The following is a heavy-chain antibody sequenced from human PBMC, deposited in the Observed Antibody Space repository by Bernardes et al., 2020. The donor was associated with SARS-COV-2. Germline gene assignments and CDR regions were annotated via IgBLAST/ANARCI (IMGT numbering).Heavy chain of an antibody. CDR1: GASIRNNNYY. J-gene: IGHJ4*02. CDR3: AKFKVLRHLDWSLSWLEYYSVS. Sequence: SASLTLTCAVSGASIRNNNYYWGWIRQPNGKELEWIGSIYASGNSYYNPSLQSRVRGSVDTSNTQFSLRLTSVTAADTAVYFCAKFKVLRHLDWSLSWLEYYSVSWGQGTLVTVSS. D-gene: IGHD3-9*01. V-gene: IGHV4-39*01. CDR2: IYASGNS.